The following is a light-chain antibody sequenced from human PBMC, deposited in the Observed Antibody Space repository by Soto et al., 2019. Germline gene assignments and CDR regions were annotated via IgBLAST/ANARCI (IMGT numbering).Light chain of an antibody. J-gene: IGKJ1*01. CDR1: QSVSNNY. V-gene: IGKV3-20*01. Sequence: EIVLTQSPGTLSLSPGERATLSCRASQSVSNNYLAWYQQKPGQAPRLLIYGASNRATGISDRFSGSGSGTDFTLTIIRLEPDDFAVYYCQQYGSSGTFGQGTKVDIK. CDR3: QQYGSSGT. CDR2: GAS.